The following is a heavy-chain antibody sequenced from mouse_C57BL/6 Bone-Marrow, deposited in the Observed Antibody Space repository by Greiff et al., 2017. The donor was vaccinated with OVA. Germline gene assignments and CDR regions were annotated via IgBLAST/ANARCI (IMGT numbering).Heavy chain of an antibody. J-gene: IGHJ4*01. V-gene: IGHV5-9*01. Sequence: EVQVVESGGGLVKPGGSLKLSCAASGFTFSSYTLSWVRQTPEKRLEWVATISGGGGNTYYPDSVKGRFTISRANAKNTLYLQMSRLRSEDTALYYCARLITTVPATGNAMDYWGQGTSVTVST. CDR2: ISGGGGNT. CDR1: GFTFSSYT. D-gene: IGHD1-1*01. CDR3: ARLITTVPATGNAMDY.